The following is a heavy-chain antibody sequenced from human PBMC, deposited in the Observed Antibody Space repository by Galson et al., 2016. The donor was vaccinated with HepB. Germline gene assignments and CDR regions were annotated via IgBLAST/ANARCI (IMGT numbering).Heavy chain of an antibody. V-gene: IGHV3-20*01. CDR3: ARGPFLYSSSWYYFDY. D-gene: IGHD6-13*01. J-gene: IGHJ4*02. CDR2: INRNGGST. CDR1: GFTFDDHG. Sequence: SLRLSCAASGFTFDDHGLSWVRQVPGKGLGWVSGINRNGGSTGYADSVKGRFTISRDNAKNSLYLQMNSLRAEDTALYHCARGPFLYSSSWYYFDYWGQGTLVTVSS.